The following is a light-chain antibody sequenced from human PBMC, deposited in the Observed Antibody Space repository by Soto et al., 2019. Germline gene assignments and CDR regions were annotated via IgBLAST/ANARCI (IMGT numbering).Light chain of an antibody. J-gene: IGKJ4*01. Sequence: EIVLTQSPATLSLSPGERATLSCRASQSVSSYLAWYQQKPGQAPRLLIYDASNMDTGIPARFSGSGSGTDFTLTISSLEPEDFAVYYCQQRSNWLLTFGGGTKVEIK. CDR3: QQRSNWLLT. CDR2: DAS. CDR1: QSVSSY. V-gene: IGKV3-11*01.